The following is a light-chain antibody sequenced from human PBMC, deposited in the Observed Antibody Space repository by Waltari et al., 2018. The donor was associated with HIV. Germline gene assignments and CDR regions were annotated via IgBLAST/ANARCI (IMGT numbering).Light chain of an antibody. CDR2: EVK. V-gene: IGLV2-14*01. J-gene: IGLJ2*01. CDR3: ASFSRGLTLVV. CDR1: DSDIGPSDY. Sequence: QSALTQPASVSGSPGQSITISCTGSDSDIGPSDYVSWYQKHPDRAPRLLIYEVKKRPSGVSSRFSGSKSANTASLTISGLQREDEAEFYCASFSRGLTLVVFGGGTHVTVL.